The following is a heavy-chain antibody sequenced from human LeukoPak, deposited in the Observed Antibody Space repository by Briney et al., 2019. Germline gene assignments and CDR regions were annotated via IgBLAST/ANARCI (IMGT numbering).Heavy chain of an antibody. CDR2: IGVSGST. CDR1: GFTFRTYA. J-gene: IGHJ6*03. CDR3: ATALLRASTYMDV. D-gene: IGHD1-1*01. Sequence: GGSLRLSCAASGFTFRTYAMNWVRQAPGKGLEWVSGIGVSGSTYYADFVKGRFTISRDNSKNTLYLQINSLRVEDTAVYYCATALLRASTYMDVWGKGTTVTVSS. V-gene: IGHV3-23*01.